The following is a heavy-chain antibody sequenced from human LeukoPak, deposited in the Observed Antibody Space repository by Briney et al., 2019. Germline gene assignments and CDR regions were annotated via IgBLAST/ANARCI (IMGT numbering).Heavy chain of an antibody. V-gene: IGHV3-30*18. CDR2: TSYDGTRQ. J-gene: IGHJ4*02. CDR3: AKREAVTVTAEWDYLDY. Sequence: GGSLRPSCTASGFIFKDYGMHWVRQAPGKGLEWVAVTSYDGTRQFYADSVKGRFTISRDNSNNTVYLQMNNLRVEDTAVYYCAKREAVTVTAEWDYLDYWGLGTLVAVYS. D-gene: IGHD6-19*01. CDR1: GFIFKDYG.